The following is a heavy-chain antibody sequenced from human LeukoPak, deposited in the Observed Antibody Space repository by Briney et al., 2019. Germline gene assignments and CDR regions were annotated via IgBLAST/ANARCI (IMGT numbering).Heavy chain of an antibody. D-gene: IGHD1-14*01. CDR1: GFTFSGYW. J-gene: IGHJ5*02. CDR2: ISGSGGST. Sequence: GGSLRLSCAASGFTFSGYWMSWVRQAPGKGLEWVSAISGSGGSTYYADSVKGRFTISRDNSKNTLYLQMNSLRAEDTAVYYCAKDLSAWPGNWFDPWGQGTLVTVSS. V-gene: IGHV3-23*01. CDR3: AKDLSAWPGNWFDP.